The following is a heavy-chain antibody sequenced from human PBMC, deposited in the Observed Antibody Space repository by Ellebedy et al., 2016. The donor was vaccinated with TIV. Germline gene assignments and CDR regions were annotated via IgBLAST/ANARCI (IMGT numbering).Heavy chain of an antibody. CDR2: ISASAAST. V-gene: IGHV3-23*01. D-gene: IGHD3-22*01. Sequence: GESLKISXAASGFSFSSYSMSWVRQAPGKGLEWVSAISASAASTYYADSVRGRFTISRDNSKNTLDLQMNSLRAEDTAVYYCANHPKDSSAPIWGQGTLVTVSS. J-gene: IGHJ4*02. CDR3: ANHPKDSSAPI. CDR1: GFSFSSYS.